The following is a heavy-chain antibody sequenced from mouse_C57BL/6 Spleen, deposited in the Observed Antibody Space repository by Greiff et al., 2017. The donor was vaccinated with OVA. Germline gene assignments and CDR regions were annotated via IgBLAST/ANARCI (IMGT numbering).Heavy chain of an antibody. CDR2: ISSGGDYI. CDR3: TTITTVVGMDY. D-gene: IGHD1-1*01. Sequence: EVHLVESGEGLVKPGGSLKLSCAASGFTFSSYAMSWVRQTPEKRLEWVAYISSGGDYIYYADTVKGRFTISRDNARNTLYLQMSSLKSEDTAMYYCTTITTVVGMDYWGQGTSVTVSS. CDR1: GFTFSSYA. J-gene: IGHJ4*01. V-gene: IGHV5-9-1*02.